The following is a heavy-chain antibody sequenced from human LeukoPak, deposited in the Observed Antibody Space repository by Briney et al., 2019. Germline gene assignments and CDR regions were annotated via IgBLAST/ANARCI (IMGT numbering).Heavy chain of an antibody. D-gene: IGHD6-19*01. CDR1: GFTFSNYA. J-gene: IGHJ2*01. CDR2: ISGSGDTT. CDR3: AKDLGVAGPNWYFDL. V-gene: IGHV3-23*01. Sequence: PGGSLRLSCAASGFTFSNYAMSWVRQAPGKGLQWVSAISGSGDTTNYADSVKGRFTISRDNSKNTLYLQMNSLRAEDTAVYYCAKDLGVAGPNWYFDLWGRGTLVSVSS.